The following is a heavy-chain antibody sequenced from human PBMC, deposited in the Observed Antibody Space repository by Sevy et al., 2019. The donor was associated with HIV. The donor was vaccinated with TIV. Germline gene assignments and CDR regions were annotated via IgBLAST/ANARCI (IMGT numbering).Heavy chain of an antibody. CDR2: ISYEGTET. CDR3: ARDGGYSIKWYPLY. D-gene: IGHD6-13*01. J-gene: IGHJ4*01. CDR1: GFAFSSHA. V-gene: IGHV3-30-3*01. Sequence: GGSLRLSCAASGFAFSSHAMHGVRQAPCKGLEWVAVISYEGTETFYAASVEGRFTISRDNSKNMLSLQINSLRPEDTAVYYCARDGGYSIKWYPLYWGHGTLVTVSS.